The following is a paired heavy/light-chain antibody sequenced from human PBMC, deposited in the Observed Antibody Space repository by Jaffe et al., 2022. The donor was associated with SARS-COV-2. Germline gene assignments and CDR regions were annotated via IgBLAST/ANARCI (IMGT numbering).Light chain of an antibody. J-gene: IGKJ1*01. CDR3: QQSYSSPWT. CDR1: QSISNN. V-gene: IGKV1-39*01. Sequence: DIQMTQSPSSLSASVGDRVTITCRASQSISNNLNWYQQKSGKAPKLLIYAASSLQSGVPSRFSGSGSGTDFTLTISSLQPEDFGTFYCQQSYSSPWTFGQGTKVEIK. CDR2: AAS.
Heavy chain of an antibody. D-gene: IGHD3-22*01. CDR3: ARVGLTTYYYDSSPAPYYYYYMDV. CDR1: GITFSDYY. Sequence: QVQLVESGGGLVKPGGSLRLSCAASGITFSDYYMSWVRQAPGRGLQWVSHISSSGTTIYYADSVKGRFTISRDNAKNSLYLQMNSLRAEDTAVYYCARVGLTTYYYDSSPAPYYYYYMDVWGKGTTVTVSS. V-gene: IGHV3-11*01. J-gene: IGHJ6*03. CDR2: ISSSGTTI.